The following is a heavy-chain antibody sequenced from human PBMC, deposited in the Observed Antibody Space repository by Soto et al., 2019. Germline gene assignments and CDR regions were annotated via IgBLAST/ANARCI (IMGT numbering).Heavy chain of an antibody. CDR1: GGSISSSSYY. D-gene: IGHD4-17*01. V-gene: IGHV4-39*01. Sequence: QLLESGPGLVKPSETLSLTCTVSGGSISSSSYYWGWIRQPPGKGLEWIGSIYYSGSTYYNPSLKSRVTISVDTSKNQFSLKLSSVTAADTAVYYCARPLTSDYGDYHWFDPWGQGTLVTVSS. CDR3: ARPLTSDYGDYHWFDP. CDR2: IYYSGST. J-gene: IGHJ5*02.